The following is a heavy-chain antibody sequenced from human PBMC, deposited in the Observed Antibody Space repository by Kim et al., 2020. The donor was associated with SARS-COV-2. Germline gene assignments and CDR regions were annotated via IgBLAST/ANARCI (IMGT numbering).Heavy chain of an antibody. Sequence: SETLSLTCAVSGGSFSDYYWTWVRQSPGRGLEWIGEINHNEDTNYNLSLKSRVTLTFDTSKNQFSLNLNSVTAADTAIYYCARLMSDSRKYWWFDPSGQG. CDR2: INHNEDT. J-gene: IGHJ5*02. D-gene: IGHD2-8*02. CDR3: ARLMSDSRKYWWFDP. CDR1: GGSFSDYY. V-gene: IGHV4-34*01.